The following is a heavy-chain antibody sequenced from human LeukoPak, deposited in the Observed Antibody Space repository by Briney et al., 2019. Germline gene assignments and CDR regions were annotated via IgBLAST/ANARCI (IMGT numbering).Heavy chain of an antibody. CDR3: ARDRYYDSSGYCWDDY. D-gene: IGHD3-22*01. J-gene: IGHJ4*02. V-gene: IGHV3-7*01. Sequence: GGSLRLSCAASGFTFSHYWMTWVRQAPGKGLEWVANIKQDGSEKYYVDSVKGRFTISRDNAKNSLYLQMNSLRAEDTAVYYCARDRYYDSSGYCWDDYWGQGTLVTVSS. CDR2: IKQDGSEK. CDR1: GFTFSHYW.